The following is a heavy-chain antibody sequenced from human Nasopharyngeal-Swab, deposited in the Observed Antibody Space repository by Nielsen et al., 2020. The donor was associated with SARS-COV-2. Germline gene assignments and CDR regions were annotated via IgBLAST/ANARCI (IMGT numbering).Heavy chain of an antibody. CDR3: ARWGMTTVTTGYFDY. D-gene: IGHD4-17*01. V-gene: IGHV4-31*02. Sequence: WIRRPPGKGLEWIGYIYYSGSTYYNPSLKSRVTISVDTSKNQFSLKLSSVTAADTAVYYCARWGMTTVTTGYFDYWGQGTLVTVSS. J-gene: IGHJ4*02. CDR2: IYYSGST.